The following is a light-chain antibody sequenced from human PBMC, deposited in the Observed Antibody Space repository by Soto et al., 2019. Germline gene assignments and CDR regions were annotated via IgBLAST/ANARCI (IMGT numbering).Light chain of an antibody. J-gene: IGLJ2*01. Sequence: SYELTQPPSVSVAPGQTARITCAGNNMESKTVHWYQQKPGQDPVLVVYDDDDRPAGIPERFSGSNSGNTANLTFYKVEAGDEDDFYCHVGDISSDQPAVVYGGGTKQTVL. CDR2: DDD. CDR3: HVGDISSDQPAVV. V-gene: IGLV3-21*02. CDR1: NMESKT.